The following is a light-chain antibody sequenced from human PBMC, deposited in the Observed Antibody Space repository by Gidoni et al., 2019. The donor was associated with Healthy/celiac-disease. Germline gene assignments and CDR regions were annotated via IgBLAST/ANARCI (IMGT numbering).Light chain of an antibody. CDR2: DAS. V-gene: IGKV3-11*01. J-gene: IGKJ4*01. Sequence: EMMLTQSPATLSLSPGERATLACRASQSVSSYLAWYQQKTGQAPRLLLYDASNRATGIPARFSGSGSGTDFTLTISSLETEDFAVYYGQQRSNWPPLTFGGGTKVEIK. CDR3: QQRSNWPPLT. CDR1: QSVSSY.